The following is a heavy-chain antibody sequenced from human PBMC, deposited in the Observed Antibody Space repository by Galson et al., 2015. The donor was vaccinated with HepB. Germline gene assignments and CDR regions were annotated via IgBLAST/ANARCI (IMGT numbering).Heavy chain of an antibody. J-gene: IGHJ4*02. D-gene: IGHD6-19*01. CDR2: IYTSGST. Sequence: ETLSLTCTVSGGSISSYYWSWLRQPAGKGLEWIGRIYTSGSTNYNPSLKGRVTMSVDTSKNQFSLKLNSVTAADTAVYYCAREGAYSSGRNYFDYWGQGTLVTVSS. CDR1: GGSISSYY. V-gene: IGHV4-4*07. CDR3: AREGAYSSGRNYFDY.